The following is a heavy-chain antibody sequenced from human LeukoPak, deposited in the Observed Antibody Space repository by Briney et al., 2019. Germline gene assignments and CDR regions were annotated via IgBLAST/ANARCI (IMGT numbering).Heavy chain of an antibody. D-gene: IGHD2-2*01. CDR2: IYYSGST. V-gene: IGHV4-39*01. CDR3: ARHRGCSSTSCHPDYGFLEWFGI. J-gene: IGHJ3*02. CDR1: GGSISSSSYY. Sequence: SETLSLTCTVSGGSISSSSYYWGWIRQPPGKGLEWIGSIYYSGSTYYNPSLKSRVTISVDTSKNQFSLKLSSVTAADTAVYYCARHRGCSSTSCHPDYGFLEWFGIWGQGTMVTVSS.